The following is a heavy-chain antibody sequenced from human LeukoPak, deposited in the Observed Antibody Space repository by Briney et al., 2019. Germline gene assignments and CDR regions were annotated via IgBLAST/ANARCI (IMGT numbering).Heavy chain of an antibody. CDR1: EFTSSGTW. J-gene: IGHJ4*02. CDR3: ARICSTTDCLISA. V-gene: IGHV3-74*01. CDR2: ISTDGSYT. D-gene: IGHD2-2*01. Sequence: GGPLGSSVAPPEFTSSGTWLPWSRQPPGKGRDWVARISTDGSYTSYADCVKGRFTISRDNAKNTVYLQMSSLRAEDTAIYYCARICSTTDCLISAWGQGTLVTVSS.